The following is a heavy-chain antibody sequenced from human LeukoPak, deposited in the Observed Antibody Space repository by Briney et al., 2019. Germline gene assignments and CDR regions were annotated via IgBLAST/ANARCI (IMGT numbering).Heavy chain of an antibody. CDR3: AKDLGRTTNYYYGMDV. V-gene: IGHV3-30*18. CDR1: GFTFSSYG. J-gene: IGHJ6*02. CDR2: ISYDGSNK. D-gene: IGHD4-17*01. Sequence: GGSLRLSCAASGFTFSSYGMHWVRQAPGKGLEWVAVISYDGSNKYYADSVKGRFTISRDNSKNTLYLQMNSLRAEDTAVYYCAKDLGRTTNYYYGMDVWGQGTTVTVS.